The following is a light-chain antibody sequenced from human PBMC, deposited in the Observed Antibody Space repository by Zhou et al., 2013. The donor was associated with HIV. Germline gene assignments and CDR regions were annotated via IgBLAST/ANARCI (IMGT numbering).Light chain of an antibody. Sequence: DIQMTQSPSTLSASVGDRVTITCRASQSISNSLAWYQQKPGKAPKLLIYGASTLLTGVPSRFSGSGSGTDFTLTINCLQSDDFATYYCQQYYDSLWTFGQGTKVESK. CDR2: GAS. CDR1: QSISNS. CDR3: QQYYDSLWT. V-gene: IGKV1-5*01. J-gene: IGKJ1*01.